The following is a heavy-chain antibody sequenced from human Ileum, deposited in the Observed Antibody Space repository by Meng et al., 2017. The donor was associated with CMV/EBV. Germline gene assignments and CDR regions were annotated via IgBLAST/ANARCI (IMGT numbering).Heavy chain of an antibody. CDR1: GGFLIGTNW. J-gene: IGHJ4*02. D-gene: IGHD3-16*01. CDR3: ADPPAGL. V-gene: IGHV4-4*02. Sequence: QMQLQESGPVLVRPSGNLSLTCVGPGGFLIGTNWWNWVRQPPGGGLEWIGEIFHSGASNYNPSLKSRATISIDNSKNQFSLRLTSVTVADTAVYFCADPPAGLWGQGVLVTVSS. CDR2: IFHSGAS.